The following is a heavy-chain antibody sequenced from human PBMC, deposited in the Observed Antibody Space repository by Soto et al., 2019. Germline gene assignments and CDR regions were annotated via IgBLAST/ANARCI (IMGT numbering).Heavy chain of an antibody. Sequence: GGSLRLSCAASGFTFSSYAMGWVRQGPGKGLEWVAVVSIGGSTHYADPVRGRFTISRDNSKNTLSLQMNSLTAEDTAVYFCAKRRGAGGHFDYWGRGALVTVSS. V-gene: IGHV3-23*01. CDR1: GFTFSSYA. J-gene: IGHJ4*02. CDR2: VSIGGST. CDR3: AKRRGAGGHFDY. D-gene: IGHD2-15*01.